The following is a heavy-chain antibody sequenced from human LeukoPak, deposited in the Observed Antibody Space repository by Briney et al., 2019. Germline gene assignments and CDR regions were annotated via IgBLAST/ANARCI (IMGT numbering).Heavy chain of an antibody. D-gene: IGHD2-2*01. J-gene: IGHJ5*02. V-gene: IGHV4-39*01. CDR1: GGSISSSSYY. Sequence: SETLSLTCTVSGGSISSSSYYWGWIRQPPGKGLEWIGSIYYSGSTYYNPSLKSRVTISVDTSKDQFSLKLSSVTAADTAVYYCARRKGIVVVPAVIWFDPWGQGTLVTVSS. CDR3: ARRKGIVVVPAVIWFDP. CDR2: IYYSGST.